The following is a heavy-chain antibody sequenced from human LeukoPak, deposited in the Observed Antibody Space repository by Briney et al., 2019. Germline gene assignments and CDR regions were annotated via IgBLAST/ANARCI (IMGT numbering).Heavy chain of an antibody. CDR1: GYTFTAYY. V-gene: IGHV1-2*02. Sequence: ASVKVSCRASGYTFTAYYMHWVRQAPGQGLEWMGWINPNSGDIKYAQKLQGRVTMTRDTSISSAYMDLSSLTSDDTAVYFCTRGSKTASGETMPFEYWGQGNLVTVSS. J-gene: IGHJ4*02. D-gene: IGHD2-2*01. CDR3: TRGSKTASGETMPFEY. CDR2: INPNSGDI.